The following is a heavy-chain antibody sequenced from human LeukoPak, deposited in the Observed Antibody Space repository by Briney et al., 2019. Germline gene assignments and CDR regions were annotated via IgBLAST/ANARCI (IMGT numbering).Heavy chain of an antibody. CDR2: IYYSGST. Sequence: PSETLSLTCTVSGGSISSGSYYWGWIRQPPGKGLEWIGSIYYSGSTYYNPSLKSRVTISVDTSKNQFSLKLSSVTAADTAVYYCARSYSSSWYSSDYWGQGTLVTVSS. J-gene: IGHJ4*02. CDR3: ARSYSSSWYSSDY. D-gene: IGHD6-13*01. CDR1: GGSISSGSYY. V-gene: IGHV4-39*01.